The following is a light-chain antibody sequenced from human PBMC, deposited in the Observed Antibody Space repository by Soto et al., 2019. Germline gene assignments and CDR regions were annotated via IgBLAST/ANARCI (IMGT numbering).Light chain of an antibody. V-gene: IGLV2-14*01. Sequence: QSALTQPASVSGSPGQSITISCTGTRSDVGIYNYVSWYQQHPGKAPKLIICEVYNRPSGVSNRFSGSKSGNTASLTISGLRPEDEADYYCTSFTTSNIWVFGGGTKLTVL. CDR2: EVY. CDR1: RSDVGIYNY. CDR3: TSFTTSNIWV. J-gene: IGLJ3*02.